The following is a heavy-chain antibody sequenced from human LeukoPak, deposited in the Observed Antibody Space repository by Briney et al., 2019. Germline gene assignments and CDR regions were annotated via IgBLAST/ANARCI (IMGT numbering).Heavy chain of an antibody. CDR2: FSSEGSST. V-gene: IGHV3-64D*06. D-gene: IGHD3-10*01. CDR3: VKTLKYYGSGRGLFDS. J-gene: IGHJ4*02. CDR1: GFTFSSSA. Sequence: PGGSLRLSCSASGFTFSSSAMYWVRQAPGKGLEYVSAFSSEGSSTFYADSVKGRFTISRDNSENMLYLHMSSLRADDTAVYYCVKTLKYYGSGRGLFDSWGQGILVTVSS.